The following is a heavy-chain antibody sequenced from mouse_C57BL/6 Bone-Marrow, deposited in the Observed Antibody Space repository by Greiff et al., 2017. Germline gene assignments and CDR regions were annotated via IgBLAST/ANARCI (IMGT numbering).Heavy chain of an antibody. CDR2: ISAGGGYT. Sequence: EVMLVESGGGLVKPGASLKLSCAASGYTFSSYAMSWVRQTPEKRLEWVATISAGGGYTYYPDNVKGRFTLSRDNAKNNLYLQMSNLKSEDTAMDYCAMLLCSYAKDYWGQGTSVTVSS. V-gene: IGHV5-4*03. D-gene: IGHD1-1*02. CDR3: AMLLCSYAKDY. CDR1: GYTFSSYA. J-gene: IGHJ4*01.